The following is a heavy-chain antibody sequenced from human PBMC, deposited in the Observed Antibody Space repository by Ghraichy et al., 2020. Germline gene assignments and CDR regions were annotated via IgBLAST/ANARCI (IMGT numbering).Heavy chain of an antibody. V-gene: IGHV4-34*01. D-gene: IGHD6-19*01. Sequence: SETLSLTCAVYGGSFSGYYWSWIRQPPGKGLEWIGEINHSGSTNYNPSLKSRVTISVDTYKNQFSLKLSSVTAADTAVYYCARGSGSGWDYWGQGTLVTVSS. CDR1: GGSFSGYY. CDR3: ARGSGSGWDY. J-gene: IGHJ4*02. CDR2: INHSGST.